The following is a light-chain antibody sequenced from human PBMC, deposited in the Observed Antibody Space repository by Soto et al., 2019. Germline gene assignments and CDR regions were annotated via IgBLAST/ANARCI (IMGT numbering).Light chain of an antibody. CDR2: DAS. CDR1: QSVDSY. CDR3: QQRSNWPPYT. J-gene: IGKJ2*01. Sequence: EIVLTQSPATLSLSPGERATLSCRASQSVDSYLVWYQQKPGQAPRLLIYDASNRATGIPARFSGSGSGTDFTLTISSLEPEDFAVYYCQQRSNWPPYTFGQGTKLEI. V-gene: IGKV3-11*01.